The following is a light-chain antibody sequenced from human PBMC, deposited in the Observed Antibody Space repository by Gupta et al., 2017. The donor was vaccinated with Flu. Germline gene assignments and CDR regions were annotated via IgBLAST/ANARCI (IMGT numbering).Light chain of an antibody. Sequence: GERATINCKSSQSVLYSSNNKNYLAWYQQKPGQPPKLLIYWASTRESGVPDRFSGSGSGTDFTLTISRLQAEDVAVYYCQQYYSTPPITFGQGTRLEIK. V-gene: IGKV4-1*01. CDR1: QSVLYSSNNKNY. J-gene: IGKJ5*01. CDR2: WAS. CDR3: QQYYSTPPIT.